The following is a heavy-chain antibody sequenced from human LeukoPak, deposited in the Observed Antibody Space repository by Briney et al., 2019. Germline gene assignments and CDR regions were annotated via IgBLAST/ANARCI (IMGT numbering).Heavy chain of an antibody. D-gene: IGHD5-12*01. CDR1: GFTLSIYD. CDR2: IDIPGNT. V-gene: IGHV3-13*01. CDR3: ARVPGQDSGYDGAERGYYYYYYYMDV. J-gene: IGHJ6*03. Sequence: PGGSLRLSCAASGFTLSIYDMHWVRQPPGKGLEWVSGIDIPGNTYYPDSVKGRFTMSRESAKNSLYLQMNSLRAEDTAVYYCARVPGQDSGYDGAERGYYYYYYYMDVWGKGTTVTVSS.